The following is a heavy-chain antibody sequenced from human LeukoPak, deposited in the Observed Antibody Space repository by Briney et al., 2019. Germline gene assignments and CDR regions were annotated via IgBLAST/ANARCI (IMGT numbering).Heavy chain of an antibody. V-gene: IGHV4-39*07. J-gene: IGHJ4*02. Sequence: SETLSLTCTVSGGSISSSSYYWGWIRQPPGKGLEWIGSIYYSGSTYYNPSLKSRVTISVDTSKNQFSLKLSSVTAADTAVYYCARVPNSLYYFDYWGQGTLVTVSS. D-gene: IGHD4/OR15-4a*01. CDR3: ARVPNSLYYFDY. CDR2: IYYSGST. CDR1: GGSISSSSYY.